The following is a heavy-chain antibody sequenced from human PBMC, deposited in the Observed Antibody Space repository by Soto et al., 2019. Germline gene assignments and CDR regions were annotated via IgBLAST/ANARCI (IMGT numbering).Heavy chain of an antibody. CDR3: ARDGLSSSSSFDY. V-gene: IGHV5-51*01. CDR1: GYSFTDYL. J-gene: IGHJ4*02. Sequence: PGESLRISCKPSGYSFTDYLIGWVRQMPGKGLEWLGIIYPGDSDTKYSPSFQGQVTMSADKSISTAYLQWNSLKASDTAMYYCARDGLSSSSSFDYWGQGTLVTVSS. D-gene: IGHD6-6*01. CDR2: IYPGDSDT.